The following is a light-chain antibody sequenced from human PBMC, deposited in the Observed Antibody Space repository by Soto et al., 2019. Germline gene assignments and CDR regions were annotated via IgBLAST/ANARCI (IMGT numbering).Light chain of an antibody. CDR2: GAS. V-gene: IGKV3-20*01. CDR1: QSVSSTY. CDR3: QQYGSSPFT. Sequence: EIVLTQSPGTLSLSPGERATLSCRASQSVSSTYLAWYQQKPGQAPRLLIYGASSRATGIPDRFSGSGSGNVFTLTIRRLEAEVFAVYCCQQYGSSPFTFGPGTKVDIK. J-gene: IGKJ3*01.